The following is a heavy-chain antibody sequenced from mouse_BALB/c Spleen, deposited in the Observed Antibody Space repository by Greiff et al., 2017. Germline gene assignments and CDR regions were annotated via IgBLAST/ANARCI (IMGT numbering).Heavy chain of an antibody. Sequence: DVQLVESGGGLVQPGGSRKLSCAASGFTFSSFGMHWVRQAPEKGLEWVAYISSGSSTIYYADTVKGRFTISRDNPKNTLFLQMTSLRSEDTAMYYCARPRMDYWGQGTSVTVSS. V-gene: IGHV5-17*02. CDR1: GFTFSSFG. CDR2: ISSGSSTI. J-gene: IGHJ4*01. CDR3: ARPRMDY.